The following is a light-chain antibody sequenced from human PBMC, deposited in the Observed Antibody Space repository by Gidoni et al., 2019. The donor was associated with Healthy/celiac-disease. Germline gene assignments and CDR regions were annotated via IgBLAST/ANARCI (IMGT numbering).Light chain of an antibody. V-gene: IGKV2-28*01. CDR1: QSLLHSNGYNY. CDR2: LGS. J-gene: IGKJ3*01. Sequence: DIVMTQFPLSLHVTPGEPASISCRSSQSLLHSNGYNYLVWSLQKPGQSPQLLIYLGSNRASGVPDRFSGSGSGTDFTLKISKVEAEDVGVYYCMQALQTPRTFGPGTKVDIK. CDR3: MQALQTPRT.